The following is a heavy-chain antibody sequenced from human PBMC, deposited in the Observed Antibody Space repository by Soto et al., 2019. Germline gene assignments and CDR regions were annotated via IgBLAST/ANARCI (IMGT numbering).Heavy chain of an antibody. D-gene: IGHD1-26*01. CDR1: GGSSRSSNYQ. V-gene: IGHV4-39*01. J-gene: IGHJ4*02. CDR2: VYYNGNT. CDR3: ARLSGSYNDRYFDY. Sequence: SATLSLTCPVVGGSSRSSNYQWVWIRKPPGKGLEWIGNVYYNGNTYYKASLKSRVTISVDTSNNQFSLKLKSVTAADTAVYYCARLSGSYNDRYFDYWGQGTLVTVS.